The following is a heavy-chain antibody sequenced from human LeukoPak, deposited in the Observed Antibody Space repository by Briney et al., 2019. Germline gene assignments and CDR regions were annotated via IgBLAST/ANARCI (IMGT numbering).Heavy chain of an antibody. V-gene: IGHV4-34*01. CDR3: ARPGRDSTDDWHFDL. D-gene: IGHD2-21*02. J-gene: IGHJ2*01. CDR1: GGSFSGYY. CDR2: INHSGST. Sequence: SETLSLTCAVYGGSFSGYYWSWIHQPPGKGLEWIGEINHSGSTNYNPSLKSRVTISVDTSKNQFSLKLTSVTAADTAVYYCARPGRDSTDDWHFDLWGRGTLVTVSS.